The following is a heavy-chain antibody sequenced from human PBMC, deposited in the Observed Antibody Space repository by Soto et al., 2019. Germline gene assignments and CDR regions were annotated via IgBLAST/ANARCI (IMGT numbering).Heavy chain of an antibody. CDR2: IYHSGST. D-gene: IGHD3-10*01. Sequence: NPSETLSLTCAVSGGSISSGGYSWSWIRQPPGKGLEWIGYIYHSGSTYYNPSLKSRVTISVDRSKNQFSLKLSSVTAADTAVYYCARVSMVRGVIAWFDPWGQGTLVTVSS. CDR1: GGSISSGGYS. V-gene: IGHV4-30-2*01. CDR3: ARVSMVRGVIAWFDP. J-gene: IGHJ5*02.